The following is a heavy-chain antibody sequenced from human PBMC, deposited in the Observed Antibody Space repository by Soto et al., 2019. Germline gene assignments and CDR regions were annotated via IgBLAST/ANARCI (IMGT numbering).Heavy chain of an antibody. Sequence: QVQLVESGGGVVQPGRSLRLSCAASGFTFSSYGMHWVRQAPGKGLEWVAVIWYDGSNKYYADSVKGRFTISRDNSKNTLYLQMNSLRAEDKAVYYCARMGYYDSSGTYYFDYWGQGTLVTVSS. CDR3: ARMGYYDSSGTYYFDY. V-gene: IGHV3-33*01. J-gene: IGHJ4*02. D-gene: IGHD3-22*01. CDR2: IWYDGSNK. CDR1: GFTFSSYG.